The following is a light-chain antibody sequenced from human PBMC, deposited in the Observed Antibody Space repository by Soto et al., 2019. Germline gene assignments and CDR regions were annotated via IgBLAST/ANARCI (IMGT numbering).Light chain of an antibody. J-gene: IGLJ1*01. CDR1: SSDVGGYNY. CDR3: CSYAGSYSYV. CDR2: DVS. V-gene: IGLV2-11*01. Sequence: QSVLTQPRSVSGSPGQSVTISCTGTSSDVGGYNYVSWYQEQPGKAPKLMIYDVSKRPSGIPDRFSVSKSGNTASLTISGLQAEDEADYYCCSYAGSYSYVFGTGTKVTVL.